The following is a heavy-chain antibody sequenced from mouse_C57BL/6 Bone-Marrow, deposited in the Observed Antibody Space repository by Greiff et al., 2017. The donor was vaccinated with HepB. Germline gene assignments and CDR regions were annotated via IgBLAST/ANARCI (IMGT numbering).Heavy chain of an antibody. D-gene: IGHD3-3*01. Sequence: VHVKQSGAELVRPGASVKLSCTASGFNIKDDYMHWVKQRPEQGLEWIGWIDPENGDTEYASKFQGKATITADTSSNTAYLQLSSLTSEDTAVYYCTTPGDLDYWGQGTTLTVSS. V-gene: IGHV14-4*01. CDR1: GFNIKDDY. CDR2: IDPENGDT. CDR3: TTPGDLDY. J-gene: IGHJ2*01.